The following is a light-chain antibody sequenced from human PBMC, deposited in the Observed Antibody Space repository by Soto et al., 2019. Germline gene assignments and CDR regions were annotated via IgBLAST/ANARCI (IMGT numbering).Light chain of an antibody. V-gene: IGLV2-14*01. J-gene: IGLJ2*01. CDR1: SSDVGGYNY. CDR3: TSYTSITILV. CDR2: GVT. Sequence: QSALTQPPSASGSPGQSVTISCTGTSSDVGGYNYVSWYQHLPGKAPKLLIYGVTNRPSGVSSRFSGSKSGNTASLTISGLQAEDEADYYCTSYTSITILVFGGGTKLTVL.